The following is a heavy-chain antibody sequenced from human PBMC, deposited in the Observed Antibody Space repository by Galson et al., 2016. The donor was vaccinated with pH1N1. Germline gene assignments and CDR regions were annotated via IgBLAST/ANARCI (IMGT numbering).Heavy chain of an antibody. CDR3: ARDLSHGFSYFFVMDV. Sequence: SLRLSCAASGLTFSSHGMHWVRQAPGKGLEWVALIWYDGSKRDYADSVKGRFTSSRDNSKNTLYLQMNSLRAEDTAVYYCARDLSHGFSYFFVMDVWGQGTPVTASS. J-gene: IGHJ6*02. V-gene: IGHV3-33*01. CDR2: IWYDGSKR. CDR1: GLTFSSHG. D-gene: IGHD2/OR15-2a*01.